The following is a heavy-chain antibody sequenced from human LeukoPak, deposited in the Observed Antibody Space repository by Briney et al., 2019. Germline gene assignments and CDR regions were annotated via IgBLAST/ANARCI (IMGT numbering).Heavy chain of an antibody. D-gene: IGHD5-18*01. CDR1: GFTFSDYY. V-gene: IGHV3-11*06. CDR3: ARVYNYGLDY. J-gene: IGHJ4*02. Sequence: GGSLRLSCAASGFTFSDYYMSWIRQAPGKGLEWVSYISSSSSYTSYADSVKGRFTISRDYAKNSLYLQMNSLRGEDTAVYYCARVYNYGLDYWGQGTLVTVSS. CDR2: ISSSSSYT.